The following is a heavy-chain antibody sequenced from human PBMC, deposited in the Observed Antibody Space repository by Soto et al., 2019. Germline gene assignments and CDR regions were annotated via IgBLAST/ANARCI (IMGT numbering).Heavy chain of an antibody. CDR1: GYSFTSYW. CDR2: IDPSDSYT. D-gene: IGHD3-10*01. V-gene: IGHV5-10-1*01. J-gene: IGHJ6*02. CDR3: ARLGVSGTYYYYGMDV. Sequence: GESLKISCKGSGYSFTSYWISWVRQMPGKGLEWMGRIDPSDSYTNYSPSFQGHVTISADKSISTAYLQWSSLKASDTAIYYCARLGVSGTYYYYGMDVWGQGTTVTVSS.